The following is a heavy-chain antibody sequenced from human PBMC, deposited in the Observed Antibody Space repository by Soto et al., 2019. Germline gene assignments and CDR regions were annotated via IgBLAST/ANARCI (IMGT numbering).Heavy chain of an antibody. Sequence: ASVKVSCKASGYTFTSYGISWVRQAPGQGLEWMGGISANNGTANYAQKFQGRVTMTADESTSTAYMELSSLRSEDTAVYYCARAPVDTAMVTPNWFDPWGQGTLVTVSS. D-gene: IGHD5-18*01. CDR2: ISANNGTA. CDR3: ARAPVDTAMVTPNWFDP. CDR1: GYTFTSYG. J-gene: IGHJ5*02. V-gene: IGHV1-18*01.